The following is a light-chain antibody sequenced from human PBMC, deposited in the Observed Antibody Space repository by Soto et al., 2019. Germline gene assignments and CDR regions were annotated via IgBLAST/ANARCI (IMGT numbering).Light chain of an antibody. CDR3: QQYNNWPPT. J-gene: IGKJ1*01. CDR2: KTS. Sequence: DIQMTQSPSTLSASVGDRVTITCRASQSISSWLAWYQQKPGKAPKLLIYKTSNLESGVPSRFSGSGSGTEFTLTISSLQSEDFAVYYCQQYNNWPPTFGQGTKVDIK. CDR1: QSISSW. V-gene: IGKV1-5*03.